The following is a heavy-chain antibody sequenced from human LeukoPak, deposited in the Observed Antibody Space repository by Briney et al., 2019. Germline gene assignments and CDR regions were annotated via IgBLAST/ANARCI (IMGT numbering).Heavy chain of an antibody. Sequence: SETLSLACTVSGGSISTSSYYWGWIRQPPGKGLEWIGSIYYSGSTYYNPSLKSRVTISLDTSKNQFSLNLSSVTAADTAVYYCARRWVYDKRAFDAWGQGTMVTVSS. J-gene: IGHJ3*01. CDR2: IYYSGST. D-gene: IGHD3-16*01. CDR3: ARRWVYDKRAFDA. V-gene: IGHV4-39*07. CDR1: GGSISTSSYY.